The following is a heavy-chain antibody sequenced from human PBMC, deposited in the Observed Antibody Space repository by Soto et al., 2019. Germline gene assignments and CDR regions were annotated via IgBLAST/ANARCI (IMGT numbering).Heavy chain of an antibody. CDR1: GGTFSSYA. CDR3: ARRGTGADSGEGNYYYCGMDV. D-gene: IGHD2-15*01. J-gene: IGHJ6*02. CDR2: IIPIFGTA. Sequence: ASVKVSCKASGGTFSSYAISWVRQAPGQGLEWMGGIIPIFGTANYAQKFQGRVTITADKSTSTAYMELSSLRSEDTAVYYCARRGTGADSGEGNYYYCGMDVWGQGTTVTVSS. V-gene: IGHV1-69*06.